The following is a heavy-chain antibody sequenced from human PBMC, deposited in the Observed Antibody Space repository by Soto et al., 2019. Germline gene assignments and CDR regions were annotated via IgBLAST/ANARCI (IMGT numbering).Heavy chain of an antibody. Sequence: PGGSLRLSCAASGFTFSSYSMNWVRQAPGKGLEWVSSISSSSSYIYYADSVKGRFTISRDNAKNSLYLQMNSLRAEDTAVYYCARLAVCSSTSCYVRDYYYMDVWGKGTTVTVSS. V-gene: IGHV3-21*01. D-gene: IGHD2-2*01. J-gene: IGHJ6*03. CDR2: ISSSSSYI. CDR3: ARLAVCSSTSCYVRDYYYMDV. CDR1: GFTFSSYS.